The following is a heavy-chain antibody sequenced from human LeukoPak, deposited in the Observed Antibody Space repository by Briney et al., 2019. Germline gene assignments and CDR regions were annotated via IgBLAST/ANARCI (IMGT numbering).Heavy chain of an antibody. CDR2: MNPNSGNT. CDR3: ARGRTRSVYVWGSYRYANWFDP. Sequence: ASVKVSCKASEYTFTGYYMHWVRQAPGQGLEWMGWMNPNSGNTGYAQKFQGRVTMTRNTSISTAYMELSSLRSEDTAVYYCARGRTRSVYVWGSYRYANWFDPWGQGTLVTVSS. J-gene: IGHJ5*02. CDR1: EYTFTGYY. D-gene: IGHD3-16*02. V-gene: IGHV1-8*02.